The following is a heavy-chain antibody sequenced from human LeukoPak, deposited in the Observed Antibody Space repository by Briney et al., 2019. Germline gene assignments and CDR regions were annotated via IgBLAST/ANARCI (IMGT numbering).Heavy chain of an antibody. CDR3: AKYLIYYDSSGYYYNY. CDR1: GFIVSGDF. CDR2: IYSDGST. V-gene: IGHV3-53*01. J-gene: IGHJ4*02. D-gene: IGHD3-22*01. Sequence: TGGSLRLSCAASGFIVSGDFMSWVRQAPGKGLEWVSVIYSDGSTYYADSVKGRYTISRDNSKNTLYLQMNSLRAEDTAVYYCAKYLIYYDSSGYYYNYWGQGTLVTVSS.